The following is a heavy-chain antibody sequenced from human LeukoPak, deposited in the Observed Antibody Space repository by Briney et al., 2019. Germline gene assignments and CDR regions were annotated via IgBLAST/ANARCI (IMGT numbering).Heavy chain of an antibody. Sequence: GSLRLSCAASGFTFSSYSMNWIRQPPGKGLEWIGEINHSGSINYNPSLKSRVTISVDTSKNQFSLKLSSVTATDTAVYYCARYDYDRTRNYYYYYMDVWGKGTTVTISS. D-gene: IGHD3-22*01. CDR2: INHSGSI. CDR3: ARYDYDRTRNYYYYYMDV. V-gene: IGHV4-34*01. J-gene: IGHJ6*03. CDR1: GFTFSSYS.